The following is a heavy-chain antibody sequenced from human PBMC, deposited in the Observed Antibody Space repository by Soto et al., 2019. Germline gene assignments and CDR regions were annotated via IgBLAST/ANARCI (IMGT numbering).Heavy chain of an antibody. CDR3: AKGYINIYSYYGMDV. J-gene: IGHJ6*02. D-gene: IGHD5-18*01. V-gene: IGHV3-30*18. CDR2: ISYAGSNE. Sequence: GGSLRLSCAASGFIFSTYGMHWVRQAPGKGLEWVAFISYAGSNEYCADSVKGRFTISRDNSKNTLFLQMNSLRAEDTAVYYCAKGYINIYSYYGMDVWGHGTTVTVSS. CDR1: GFIFSTYG.